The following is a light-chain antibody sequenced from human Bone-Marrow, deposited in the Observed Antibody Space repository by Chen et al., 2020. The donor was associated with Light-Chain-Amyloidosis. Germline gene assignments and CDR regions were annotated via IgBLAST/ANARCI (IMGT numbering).Light chain of an antibody. Sequence: SYVLTQPSPVPVAPGQTATIACGGNNIGSTSVHWYQQTPGQAPLLVVYDDSDRPSGIPERFSASNSGNTATLTISSVEAGEEADYYCQVWYRSSDRPVCGGGTKLTVL. V-gene: IGLV3-21*02. CDR1: NIGSTS. J-gene: IGLJ3*02. CDR3: QVWYRSSDRPV. CDR2: DDS.